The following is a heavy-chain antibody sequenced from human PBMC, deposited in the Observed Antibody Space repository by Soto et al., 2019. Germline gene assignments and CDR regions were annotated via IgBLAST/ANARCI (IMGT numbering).Heavy chain of an antibody. CDR3: ARESVGGMVYADYYGMDV. Sequence: PSETLSLTCTVSGGSISDSRYLWSWIRQPAGKGLEWIGRIYTSGSTNYNPSLKSRVTMSVDTSKNQFSLKLSSVTAADTAVYYCARESVGGMVYADYYGMDVWGQGTTVTVSS. CDR1: GGSISDSRYL. D-gene: IGHD2-8*01. CDR2: IYTSGST. V-gene: IGHV4-61*02. J-gene: IGHJ6*02.